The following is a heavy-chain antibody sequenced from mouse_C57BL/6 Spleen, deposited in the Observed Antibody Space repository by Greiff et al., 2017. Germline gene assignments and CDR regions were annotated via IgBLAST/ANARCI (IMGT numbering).Heavy chain of an antibody. CDR1: GYTFTSYW. Sequence: QVQLKQPGAELVKPGASVKMSCKASGYTFTSYWITWVKQRPGQGLEWIGDIYPGSGSTNYNEKFKSKATLTVDTSSSTAYMQLSSLTSEDSAVYYCARAYGSSSWFAYWGQGTLVTVSA. CDR3: ARAYGSSSWFAY. J-gene: IGHJ3*01. D-gene: IGHD1-1*01. V-gene: IGHV1-55*01. CDR2: IYPGSGST.